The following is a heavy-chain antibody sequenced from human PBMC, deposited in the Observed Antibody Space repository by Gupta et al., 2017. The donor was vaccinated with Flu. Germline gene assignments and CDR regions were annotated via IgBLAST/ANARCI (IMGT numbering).Heavy chain of an antibody. Sequence: MGWVRQAPGKGLEWVSAISGSGGSTYYADSVKGRFTISRDNSKNTLYLQMNSLRAEDTAVYYCAKSHGVDIVVVVAASDYWGQGTLVTVSS. D-gene: IGHD2-15*01. V-gene: IGHV3-23*01. CDR2: ISGSGGST. CDR3: AKSHGVDIVVVVAASDY. J-gene: IGHJ4*02.